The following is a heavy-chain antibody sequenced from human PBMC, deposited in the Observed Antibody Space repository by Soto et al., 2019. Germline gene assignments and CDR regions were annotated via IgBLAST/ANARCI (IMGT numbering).Heavy chain of an antibody. J-gene: IGHJ4*02. CDR2: INPNSGGT. Sequence: ASVKVSCKASGYTFPGYYMHWVRQAPGQGLEWMGWINPNSGGTNYAQKFQGWVTMTRDTSISTAYMELSRLRSDDTAVYYCARGQQWLSYYFDYWGQGTLVTVSS. CDR3: ARGQQWLSYYFDY. CDR1: GYTFPGYY. D-gene: IGHD6-19*01. V-gene: IGHV1-2*04.